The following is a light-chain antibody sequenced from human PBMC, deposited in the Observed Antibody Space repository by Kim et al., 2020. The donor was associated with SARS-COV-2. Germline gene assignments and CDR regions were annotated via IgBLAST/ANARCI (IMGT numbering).Light chain of an antibody. V-gene: IGKV3-20*01. J-gene: IGKJ4*01. Sequence: LRPEERAALACRASESVSSSYLAWNQRKPGQAPRLRINGASSRATGIPDRLRGSGSGTDFTLTISRLEPEDFAVYYCKQYGSSPRTFGGGTKVEI. CDR1: ESVSSSY. CDR2: GAS. CDR3: KQYGSSPRT.